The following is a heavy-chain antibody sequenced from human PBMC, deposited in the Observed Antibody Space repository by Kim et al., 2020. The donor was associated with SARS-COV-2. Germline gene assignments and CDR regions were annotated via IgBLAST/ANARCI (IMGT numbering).Heavy chain of an antibody. CDR2: IYSGGST. J-gene: IGHJ4*02. V-gene: IGHV3-53*04. CDR1: GFTVSSNY. Sequence: GGSLRLSCAASGFTVSSNYMSWVRQAPGKGLEWVSVIYSGGSTYYADSGTGLITISRHNSKNTLYLQMNSLRAEDTAVYYCAGAIAVAGGHDYWGQGTLVTVCS. CDR3: AGAIAVAGGHDY. D-gene: IGHD6-19*01.